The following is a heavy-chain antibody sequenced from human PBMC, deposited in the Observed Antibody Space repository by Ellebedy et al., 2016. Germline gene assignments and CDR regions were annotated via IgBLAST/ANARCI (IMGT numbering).Heavy chain of an antibody. CDR3: ARGTSSVVVFDI. CDR2: IYHSGST. V-gene: IGHV4-30-2*01. D-gene: IGHD2-2*01. J-gene: IGHJ3*02. CDR1: GGSISSAGYA. Sequence: LRLXXAVSGGSISSAGYAWSWIRQPPGKGLEWIGYIYHSGSTYYNPSLKSRVTISVDRSKNQFSLKLSSVTAAETAVYYCARGTSSVVVFDIWGQGTMVTVSS.